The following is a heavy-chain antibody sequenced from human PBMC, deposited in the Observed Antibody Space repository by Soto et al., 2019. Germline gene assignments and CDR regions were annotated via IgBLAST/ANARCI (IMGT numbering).Heavy chain of an antibody. CDR1: GFTFTSSA. J-gene: IGHJ6*02. CDR3: AAKGSEWLHPGGMDV. Sequence: QMQLVQSGPEVKKPGTSVKVSCKASGFTFTSSAVQWVRQARGQRLEWIGWIVVGSGNTNYAQKFQERVTITRDMSTSTAYMELSSLRSEDTAVYYCAAKGSEWLHPGGMDVWGQGTTVTVSS. V-gene: IGHV1-58*01. CDR2: IVVGSGNT. D-gene: IGHD3-3*01.